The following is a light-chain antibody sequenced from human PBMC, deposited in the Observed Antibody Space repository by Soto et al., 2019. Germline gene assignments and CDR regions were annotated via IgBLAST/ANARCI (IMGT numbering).Light chain of an antibody. CDR2: DAS. V-gene: IGKV1-5*01. Sequence: DIQMTQSPSTLSASVGDRVTITCRASQSISNWLAWYQQKPGKAPKILIYDASSLESGVPSRFSGSGSGTEFTLTITSLQPDDFATYYCQQDYSDSSDTFGQGTKLEIK. CDR3: QQDYSDSSDT. CDR1: QSISNW. J-gene: IGKJ2*01.